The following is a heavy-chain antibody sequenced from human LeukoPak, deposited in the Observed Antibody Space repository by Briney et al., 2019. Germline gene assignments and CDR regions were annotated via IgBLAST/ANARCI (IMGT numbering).Heavy chain of an antibody. Sequence: PSETLSLTCTVSGGSISSYYWSWIRQPPGKGLEWIGYIYYSGSTNYNPSLKSRVTISVDTSKNQISLKLSSVTAADTAVYYCARWGDWFDPWGQGTLVTVSS. D-gene: IGHD3-16*01. V-gene: IGHV4-59*08. CDR2: IYYSGST. CDR1: GGSISSYY. CDR3: ARWGDWFDP. J-gene: IGHJ5*02.